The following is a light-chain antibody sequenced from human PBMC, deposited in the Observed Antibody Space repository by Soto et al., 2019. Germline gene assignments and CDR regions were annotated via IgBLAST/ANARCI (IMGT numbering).Light chain of an antibody. CDR1: RSDIGAYNF. CDR3: TSWTTSTTMI. Sequence: QSALTQPASVSGSPGQSITISCTGTRSDIGAYNFVSWYQQHPGEVPKLILYDVNVRPSGVSNRFSGSKSGNTASLTISGLQAEHEADYYCTSWTTSTTMIFGGATKLTVL. CDR2: DVN. V-gene: IGLV2-14*03. J-gene: IGLJ2*01.